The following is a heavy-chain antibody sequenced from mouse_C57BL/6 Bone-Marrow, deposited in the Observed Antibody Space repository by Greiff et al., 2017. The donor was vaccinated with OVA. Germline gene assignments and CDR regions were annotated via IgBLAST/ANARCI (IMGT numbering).Heavy chain of an antibody. Sequence: QVQLKESGPGLVQPSQCLSITCTVSGFSLTSYGVHWVRQSPGKGLEWLGVIWSGGSTDYNAAFISRLSISKDNSKSQVFFKMNRLRADDTAIYYCARKDYGSSYDAMDYWGQGTSVTVSS. D-gene: IGHD1-1*01. CDR2: IWSGGST. J-gene: IGHJ4*01. CDR3: ARKDYGSSYDAMDY. V-gene: IGHV2-2*01. CDR1: GFSLTSYG.